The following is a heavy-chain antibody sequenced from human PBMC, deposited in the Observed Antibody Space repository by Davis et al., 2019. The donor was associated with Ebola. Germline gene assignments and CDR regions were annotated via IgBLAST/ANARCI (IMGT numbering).Heavy chain of an antibody. CDR3: AKATYYDYLDY. CDR1: GFTFSNYA. D-gene: IGHD3-3*01. J-gene: IGHJ4*02. Sequence: GESLKISCAASGFTFSNYAMNWVRQAPGKGLEWVSGISASGSHTYYADSVKGRFTISRDNSKNTLYLQMNSLRAEDTAVYYCAKATYYDYLDYWGQGTLVTVSS. CDR2: ISASGSHT. V-gene: IGHV3-23*01.